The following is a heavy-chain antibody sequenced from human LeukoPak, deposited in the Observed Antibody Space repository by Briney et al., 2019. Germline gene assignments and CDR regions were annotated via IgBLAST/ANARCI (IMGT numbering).Heavy chain of an antibody. V-gene: IGHV4-61*01. Sequence: PSETLSLTCTVSGGSVSSGSYYWSWIRQPPGKGLEWIGYIYYSGSTNYNPSLKSRVTISVDTSKNQFSLKLSSVTAADTAVYYCARDPNSSSWFHWFDPWGQGTLVTVSS. CDR2: IYYSGST. CDR1: GGSVSSGSYY. CDR3: ARDPNSSSWFHWFDP. J-gene: IGHJ5*02. D-gene: IGHD6-13*01.